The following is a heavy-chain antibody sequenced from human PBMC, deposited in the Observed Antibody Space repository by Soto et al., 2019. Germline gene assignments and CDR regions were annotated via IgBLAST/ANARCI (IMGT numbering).Heavy chain of an antibody. CDR3: TGGSLTLDPYYYDSSGYYSPYYYYGMDV. CDR1: GFTFGDYA. V-gene: IGHV3-49*03. D-gene: IGHD3-22*01. CDR2: IRSKAYGGTT. Sequence: GGSLRLSCTASGFTFGDYAMSWFRQAPGKGLEWVGFIRSKAYGGTTEYAASVKGRFTISRDDSKSIAYLQMNSLKTEDTAVYYCTGGSLTLDPYYYDSSGYYSPYYYYGMDVWGQGTTVTVSS. J-gene: IGHJ6*02.